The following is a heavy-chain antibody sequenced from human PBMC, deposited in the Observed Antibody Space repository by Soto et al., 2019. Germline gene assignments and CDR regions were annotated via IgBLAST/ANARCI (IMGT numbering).Heavy chain of an antibody. CDR1: GFNVSANY. CDR3: HGHGY. J-gene: IGHJ4*02. CDR2: IYSGGTT. Sequence: EVQLVESGGGLIQPGGSLRLSCAVSGFNVSANYMSGVRQAPGKGLEWVSVIYSGGTTYYADSVKGRFIISRDISKNTLYLQMTILRAEDTAVYYCHGHGYWGQGTLVTVS. V-gene: IGHV3-53*01.